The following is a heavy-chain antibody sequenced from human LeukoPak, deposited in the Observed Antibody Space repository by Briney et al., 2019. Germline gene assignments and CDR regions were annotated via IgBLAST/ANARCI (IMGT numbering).Heavy chain of an antibody. CDR2: IYSGGST. V-gene: IGHV3-53*01. D-gene: IGHD3-22*01. CDR3: AKGYYYDSSGDNAFDI. Sequence: GGSLRLSCAASGFTVSSNYMSWVRQAPGKGLEWVSVIYSGGSTYYADSVKGRFTISRDNSKNTLYLQMNSLRAEDTAVYYCAKGYYYDSSGDNAFDIWGQGTMVTVSS. J-gene: IGHJ3*02. CDR1: GFTVSSNY.